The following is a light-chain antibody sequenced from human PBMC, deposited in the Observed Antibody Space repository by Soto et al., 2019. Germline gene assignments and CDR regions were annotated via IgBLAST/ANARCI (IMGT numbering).Light chain of an antibody. CDR1: SSDVGGYNY. CDR3: SSYTSSSTPYV. CDR2: EVS. J-gene: IGLJ1*01. Sequence: SVLTQPASVSGSPGQSITISCTGTSSDVGGYNYVSWYQQHPGKAPKLMIYEVSNRPSGVSNRFSGSKSGNTASLTISWLQAEDEADYYCSSYTSSSTPYVFGTGTKLTVL. V-gene: IGLV2-14*01.